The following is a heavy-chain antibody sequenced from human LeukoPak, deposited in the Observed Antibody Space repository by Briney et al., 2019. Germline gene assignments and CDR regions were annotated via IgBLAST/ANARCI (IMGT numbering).Heavy chain of an antibody. D-gene: IGHD6-13*01. J-gene: IGHJ4*02. CDR2: ISSSSNYI. CDR3: ARVAEAAAFDY. Sequence: GGSLRLSCAASGFTFSRYSMNWVRQAPGKGLEGVSSISSSSNYIFYEDSVKGRFTISRDNAKNSLYLQMNSLRAEDTAVYYCARVAEAAAFDYWGQGTLVTVSS. CDR1: GFTFSRYS. V-gene: IGHV3-21*01.